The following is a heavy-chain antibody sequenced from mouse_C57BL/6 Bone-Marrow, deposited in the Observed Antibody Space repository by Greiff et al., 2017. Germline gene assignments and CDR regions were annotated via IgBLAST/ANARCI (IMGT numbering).Heavy chain of an antibody. J-gene: IGHJ2*01. CDR3: AREGQFDY. Sequence: VQLQQPGAELVKPGASVKLSCKASGYTFTSYWMQWVKQRPGQGLEWIGEIDPSDSYTNYNQKFKGKATLTVDTSSSPAYMQLSSLTSEDSAVYYCAREGQFDYWGQGTTLTVSS. V-gene: IGHV1-50*01. D-gene: IGHD3-3*01. CDR1: GYTFTSYW. CDR2: IDPSDSYT.